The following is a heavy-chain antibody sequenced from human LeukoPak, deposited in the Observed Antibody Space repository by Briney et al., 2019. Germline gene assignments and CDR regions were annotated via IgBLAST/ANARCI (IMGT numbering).Heavy chain of an antibody. CDR3: ARDPKCCSGGSCYSFFGYFDL. J-gene: IGHJ2*01. D-gene: IGHD2-15*01. CDR2: NIPILGIT. Sequence: GSSVKVSRKASGATFSSYAISWVRQAPGQGLEWMGRNIPILGITNYAQKFQGRVTITADKSTSTAYMELSSLRSEDTAVYYCARDPKCCSGGSCYSFFGYFDLWGRGTLVTVSS. V-gene: IGHV1-69*04. CDR1: GATFSSYA.